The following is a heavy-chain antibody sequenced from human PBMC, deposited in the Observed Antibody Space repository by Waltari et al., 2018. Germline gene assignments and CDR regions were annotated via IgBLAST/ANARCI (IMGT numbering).Heavy chain of an antibody. Sequence: ELRLVESGGGLVKPGGSLRLTCAASGFGFSDYDMNWVRQAPGKGLEWVSSIGGGSRSYIFYADSVKGRFTVSRDNAKNSLYLQMNSLRAGDTAIYYCTRDLYGSGGDWFDPWGQGTLVTVSS. CDR2: IGGGSRSYI. CDR3: TRDLYGSGGDWFDP. J-gene: IGHJ5*02. CDR1: GFGFSDYD. V-gene: IGHV3-21*03. D-gene: IGHD3-10*01.